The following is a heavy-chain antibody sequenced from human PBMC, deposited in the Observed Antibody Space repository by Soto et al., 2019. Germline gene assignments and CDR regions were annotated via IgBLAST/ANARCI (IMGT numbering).Heavy chain of an antibody. CDR3: AKRAAGRGPFDY. J-gene: IGHJ4*01. Sequence: PGGSLRLSCAASGFPFSSYAMTWVRQAPGKGLEWVSAIGASDGSTSYADSVKGRFTVSRDNSQNTLYLQMNGLKADDTAVYYCAKRAAGRGPFDYWGQEFWSPSPQ. CDR2: IGASDGST. CDR1: GFPFSSYA. V-gene: IGHV3-23*01. D-gene: IGHD6-13*01.